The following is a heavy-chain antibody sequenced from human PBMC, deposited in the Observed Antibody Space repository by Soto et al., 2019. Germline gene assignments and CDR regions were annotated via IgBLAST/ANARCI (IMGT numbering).Heavy chain of an antibody. V-gene: IGHV3-23*01. J-gene: IGHJ4*02. CDR1: GFTFSSYA. Sequence: SLRLSCAASGFTFSSYAMSWVRQAPGKGLEWVSAISGSGGSTYYADSVKGRFTISRDNSKNTLYLQMNSLRAEDTAVYYCAKLASIVVVPAANFDYWGQGTLVTVSS. D-gene: IGHD2-2*01. CDR3: AKLASIVVVPAANFDY. CDR2: ISGSGGST.